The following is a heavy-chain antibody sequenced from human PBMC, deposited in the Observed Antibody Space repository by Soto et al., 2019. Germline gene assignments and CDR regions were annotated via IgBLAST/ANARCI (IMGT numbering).Heavy chain of an antibody. CDR3: VSQRTTVPTQAYFDY. Sequence: PSETLSLTCTVSGGSVSSGDYFWIWIRQPPGKGLEWIGYIYDSGSSYYNPSLKSRVTISVDTSKNRFSLSLNSVTASDTAVYFCVSQRTTVPTQAYFDYWGPGALVTVSS. J-gene: IGHJ4*02. CDR2: IYDSGSS. V-gene: IGHV4-30-4*01. CDR1: GGSVSSGDYF. D-gene: IGHD4-17*01.